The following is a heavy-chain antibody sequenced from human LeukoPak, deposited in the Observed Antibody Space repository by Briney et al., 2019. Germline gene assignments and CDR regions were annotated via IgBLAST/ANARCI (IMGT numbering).Heavy chain of an antibody. CDR3: ARDLRRDWNDGFDP. J-gene: IGHJ5*02. CDR2: IYYSGST. D-gene: IGHD1-1*01. CDR1: GGSTSSYY. V-gene: IGHV4-59*01. Sequence: SETLSLTCTVSGGSTSSYYWSWIRQPPGKGLEWIGYIYYSGSTNYNPSLKSRVTISVDTSKNQFSLKLSSVTAADTAVYYCARDLRRDWNDGFDPWGQGTLVTVFS.